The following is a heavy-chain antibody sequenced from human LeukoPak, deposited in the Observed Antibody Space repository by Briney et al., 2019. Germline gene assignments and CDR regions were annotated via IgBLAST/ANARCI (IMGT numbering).Heavy chain of an antibody. CDR3: ARAKWEYDYSSGWSWFDP. Sequence: GGSLRLSCAASGFRFSSYWMSWVRQAPGKGLEWVANMKQDGSEKYYVDSVKGRFTISRDDAKNSLSLQTNSLRVEDTAVYYCARAKWEYDYSSGWSWFDPWGQGTLVTVSS. CDR2: MKQDGSEK. CDR1: GFRFSSYW. V-gene: IGHV3-7*03. J-gene: IGHJ5*02. D-gene: IGHD6-19*01.